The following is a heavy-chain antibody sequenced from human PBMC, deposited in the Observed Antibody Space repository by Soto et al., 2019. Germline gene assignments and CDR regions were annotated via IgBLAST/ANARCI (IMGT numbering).Heavy chain of an antibody. Sequence: GGSLRLSCAASGFTFSTYAVNWVRQAPGKGLEWVSGISGSGDSTYYADSVKGRFTVSRDNSKNTLYLQMNSLRAEDTAVFYCAKERSSGWSFDYWGQGTLVTVSS. CDR1: GFTFSTYA. J-gene: IGHJ4*02. CDR3: AKERSSGWSFDY. CDR2: ISGSGDST. V-gene: IGHV3-23*01. D-gene: IGHD6-19*01.